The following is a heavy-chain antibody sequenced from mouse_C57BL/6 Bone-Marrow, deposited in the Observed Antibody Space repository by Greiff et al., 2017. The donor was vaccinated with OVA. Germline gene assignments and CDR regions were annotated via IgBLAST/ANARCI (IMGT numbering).Heavy chain of an antibody. CDR2: IDPSDSYT. Sequence: QVQLKQSGAELVKPGASVKLSCKASGYTFTSYWMQWVKQRPGQGLEWIGEIDPSDSYTNYNQKFKGKATLTVDTSSSTAYMQLSSLTSEDSAVYYCARITTVVPHYFDYWGQGTTLTVSS. J-gene: IGHJ2*01. CDR1: GYTFTSYW. CDR3: ARITTVVPHYFDY. V-gene: IGHV1-50*01. D-gene: IGHD1-1*01.